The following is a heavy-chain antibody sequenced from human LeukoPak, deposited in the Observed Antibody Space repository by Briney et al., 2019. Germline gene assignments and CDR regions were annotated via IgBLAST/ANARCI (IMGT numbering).Heavy chain of an antibody. Sequence: ASVKVSFKASGYTFNSYDINWVRQATGQGLEWMGWMNPNTGNTGYGERFQGRVTMTRDNSISTAYMELNSLTSEDTAVYYCARGGAGTYYKRDGWFDPWGQGTLVTVSS. CDR2: MNPNTGNT. CDR1: GYTFNSYD. J-gene: IGHJ5*02. V-gene: IGHV1-8*01. CDR3: ARGGAGTYYKRDGWFDP. D-gene: IGHD3-10*01.